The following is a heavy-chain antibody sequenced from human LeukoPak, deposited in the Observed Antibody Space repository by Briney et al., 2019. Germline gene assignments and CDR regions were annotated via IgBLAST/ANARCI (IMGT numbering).Heavy chain of an antibody. Sequence: ASVKVSCKASGYTFTGYYMHWVRQAPGQGLEWMGWINPNSGGTNYAQKFQGRVTMTRNTSISTAYMELSSLRSEDTAVYYCARGRGSSYYDFWSGYLYMFDYWGQGTLVTVSS. D-gene: IGHD3-3*01. V-gene: IGHV1-2*02. J-gene: IGHJ4*02. CDR1: GYTFTGYY. CDR2: INPNSGGT. CDR3: ARGRGSSYYDFWSGYLYMFDY.